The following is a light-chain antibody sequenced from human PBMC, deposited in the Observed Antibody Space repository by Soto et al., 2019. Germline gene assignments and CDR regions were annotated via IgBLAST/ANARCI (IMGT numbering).Light chain of an antibody. CDR3: QHYTSYSEA. CDR1: QTISSW. CDR2: KAS. J-gene: IGKJ1*01. V-gene: IGKV1-5*03. Sequence: IQMTQSPSTLSGSVGDRVTITCRASQTISSWLAWYQQKPGKAPKLLIYKASTLKSGVPSRFSGSGSGTEFTLTISSLQPDDFETYYCQHYTSYSEAFGQGTKVDSK.